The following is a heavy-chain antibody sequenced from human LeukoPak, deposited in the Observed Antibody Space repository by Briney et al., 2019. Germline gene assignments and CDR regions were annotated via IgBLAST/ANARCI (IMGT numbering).Heavy chain of an antibody. Sequence: GGSLRLSCAASRFTFSSYAMSWVRQAPGKGLEWFSGISNSGGSTYYANSVKGRFTISRDNSKNTLYLQMNSLRAEDTAVYYCARGKGITVSSFDYWGQGTLVTVSS. CDR2: ISNSGGST. D-gene: IGHD6-19*01. J-gene: IGHJ4*02. CDR1: RFTFSSYA. CDR3: ARGKGITVSSFDY. V-gene: IGHV3-23*01.